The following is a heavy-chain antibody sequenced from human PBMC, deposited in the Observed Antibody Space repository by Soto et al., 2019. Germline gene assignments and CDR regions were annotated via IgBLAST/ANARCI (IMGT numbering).Heavy chain of an antibody. CDR3: ASRRNPYGAYDY. CDR1: GFTFSSYA. Sequence: PGGSLRLSCAASGFTFSSYAMSWVRQAPGKGLEWVSAISGSGGSTYYADSVKGRFTISRDNSKNTLYLQMDSLRADDTAVYYCASRRNPYGAYDYWGQRTPVTGSS. J-gene: IGHJ4*02. CDR2: ISGSGGST. V-gene: IGHV3-23*01. D-gene: IGHD4-17*01.